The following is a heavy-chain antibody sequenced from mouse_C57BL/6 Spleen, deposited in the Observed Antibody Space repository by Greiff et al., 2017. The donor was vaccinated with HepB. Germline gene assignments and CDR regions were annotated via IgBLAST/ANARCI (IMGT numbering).Heavy chain of an antibody. Sequence: VQLQQSGAELVKPGASVKISCKASGYAFSSYWMNWVKQRPGKGLEWIGQIYPGDGDTNYNGKFKGKATLTADKSSSTAYMQRSSLTSEDSAVYFCAIADYSNTGFAYWGQGTLVTVSA. V-gene: IGHV1-80*01. CDR1: GYAFSSYW. J-gene: IGHJ3*01. CDR3: AIADYSNTGFAY. D-gene: IGHD2-5*01. CDR2: IYPGDGDT.